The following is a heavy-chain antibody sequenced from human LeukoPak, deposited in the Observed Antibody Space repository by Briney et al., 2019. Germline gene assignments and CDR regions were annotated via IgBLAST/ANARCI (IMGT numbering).Heavy chain of an antibody. D-gene: IGHD3-9*01. CDR1: GYIFSNLW. V-gene: IGHV5-51*01. CDR2: INPHDSDT. J-gene: IGHJ4*02. Sequence: GEFLRFSCKPSGYIFSNLWFRWVGKLPGGKALEWMAIINPHDSDTRYGPSFEGQVTISADKSISTAYLQSSGLKASDTAMYFCARPFDYSASCYFDYWGQGTLVTVSS. CDR3: ARPFDYSASCYFDY.